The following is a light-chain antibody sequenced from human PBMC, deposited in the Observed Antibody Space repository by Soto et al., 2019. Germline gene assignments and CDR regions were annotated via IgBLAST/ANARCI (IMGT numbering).Light chain of an antibody. Sequence: QSALTQPPSASGSPGQSVTISCTGTSSDVGVNYVSWYQQHLGKAPKLIIYEVSQRPSGVPDRFSGSKSGNTASLTVSGLQTEDEADYYCSAYAGSNNFVFGSGTKVTVL. V-gene: IGLV2-8*01. CDR2: EVS. CDR1: SSDVGVNY. J-gene: IGLJ1*01. CDR3: SAYAGSNNFV.